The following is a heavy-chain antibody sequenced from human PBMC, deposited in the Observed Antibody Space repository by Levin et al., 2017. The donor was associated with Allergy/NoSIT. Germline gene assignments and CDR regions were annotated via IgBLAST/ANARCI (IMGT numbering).Heavy chain of an antibody. D-gene: IGHD3-9*01. Sequence: SETLSLTCTVSGGSISSYYWSWIRQPPGKGLEWIGYIYYSGSTNYNPSLKSRVTISVDTSKNQFSLKLSSVTAADTAVYYCASLPYYDILTGYYRGGDYWGQGTLVTVSS. CDR2: IYYSGST. CDR1: GGSISSYY. V-gene: IGHV4-59*01. J-gene: IGHJ4*02. CDR3: ASLPYYDILTGYYRGGDY.